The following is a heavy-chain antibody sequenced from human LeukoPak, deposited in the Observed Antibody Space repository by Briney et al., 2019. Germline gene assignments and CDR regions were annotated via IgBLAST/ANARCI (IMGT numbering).Heavy chain of an antibody. Sequence: SVKVSCKASGGTFSSYAISWVRQAPGQGLEWMGGIIPIFGTANYAQKFQGRVTITADESTSTAYMELSSLRSEDTAVYYCASRYCSSTSCYHFNWLDPWGQGTLVTVSS. CDR3: ASRYCSSTSCYHFNWLDP. V-gene: IGHV1-69*01. D-gene: IGHD2-2*01. CDR2: IIPIFGTA. J-gene: IGHJ5*02. CDR1: GGTFSSYA.